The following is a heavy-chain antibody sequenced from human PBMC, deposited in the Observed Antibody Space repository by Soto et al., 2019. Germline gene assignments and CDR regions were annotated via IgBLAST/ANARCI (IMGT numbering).Heavy chain of an antibody. J-gene: IGHJ3*02. Sequence: PGESLKISCKASGYTFTNYWIGWVRQMPGKGLEWMGIIYPSDSNTRFSPSFQGQVTISADKSISTAYLQWSSLKASDTAMYYCARRRDGGSYNAFDIWGQGTMVTVSS. V-gene: IGHV5-51*01. D-gene: IGHD1-26*01. CDR2: IYPSDSNT. CDR1: GYTFTNYW. CDR3: ARRRDGGSYNAFDI.